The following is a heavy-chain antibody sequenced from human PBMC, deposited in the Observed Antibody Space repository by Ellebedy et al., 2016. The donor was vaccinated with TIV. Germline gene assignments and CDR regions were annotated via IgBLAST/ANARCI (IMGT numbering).Heavy chain of an antibody. D-gene: IGHD2-21*01. CDR3: ARCDLWRYFDY. CDR1: GGSISSYY. J-gene: IGHJ4*02. V-gene: IGHV4-59*01. CDR2: IYYSGST. Sequence: SETLSLTXTVSGGSISSYYWSWIRQHPGKGLEWIGYIYYSGSTNYNPSLKSRVTISVDTSKNQFSLKLGSVTAADTAVYYCARCDLWRYFDYWGQGTLVTVSS.